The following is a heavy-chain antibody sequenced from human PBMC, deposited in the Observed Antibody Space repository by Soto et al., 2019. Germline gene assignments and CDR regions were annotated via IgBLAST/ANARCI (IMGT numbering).Heavy chain of an antibody. D-gene: IGHD3-10*01. Sequence: VQLVESGGGVVQPGRSLRLSCAASGFTFSDYAMHWVRQAPGKGLEWVAVVSHDGRNTHYADSVKGRFIISRDSSKNTVSLEVTSRRAEDTAVYYCATGGRPWRDTSDFNYWGQGAIVT. CDR2: VSHDGRNT. J-gene: IGHJ4*02. V-gene: IGHV3-30*03. CDR1: GFTFSDYA. CDR3: ATGGRPWRDTSDFNY.